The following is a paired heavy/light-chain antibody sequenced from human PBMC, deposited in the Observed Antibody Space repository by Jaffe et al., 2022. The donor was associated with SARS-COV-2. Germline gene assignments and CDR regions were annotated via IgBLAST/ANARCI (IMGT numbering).Heavy chain of an antibody. CDR2: IDGSGSGP. D-gene: IGHD3-16*01. Sequence: EVQLVESGGGFVQPGESLRLSCVASEFSFSNHAMTWVRQAPGKGLEWVSAIDGSGSGPLYADSVKGRFTISRDNSKNTLYLQMNSLRVDDTAVYYCTSRGGRSSVWDFDYWGQGTLVAVSS. V-gene: IGHV3-23*04. CDR3: TSRGGRSSVWDFDY. CDR1: EFSFSNHA. J-gene: IGHJ4*02.
Light chain of an antibody. V-gene: IGKV3-11*01. Sequence: EIVLTQSPATLSLSPGERATLSCRASQSISTELAWHQQKSGQAPRLLIYDASNRATGIPARFSGSGSGTDFTLTISSLEPEDFAVYYCQQRSSWPITFGGGTKVEIK. CDR3: QQRSSWPIT. J-gene: IGKJ4*01. CDR2: DAS. CDR1: QSISTE.